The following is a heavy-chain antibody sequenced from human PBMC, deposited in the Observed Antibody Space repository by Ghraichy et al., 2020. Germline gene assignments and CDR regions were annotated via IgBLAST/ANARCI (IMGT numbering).Heavy chain of an antibody. CDR3: ARPRSYGSGSYYNRIDY. V-gene: IGHV3-74*01. D-gene: IGHD3-10*01. Sequence: GGSLRLSCAASGFTFSSYWMHWVRQAPGKGLVWVSRINSDGSTTTYADSVKGRFTISRDNAKNTLDLQMNSLRAEDTAVYYCARPRSYGSGSYYNRIDYWGQGALVTVSS. CDR1: GFTFSSYW. CDR2: INSDGSTT. J-gene: IGHJ4*02.